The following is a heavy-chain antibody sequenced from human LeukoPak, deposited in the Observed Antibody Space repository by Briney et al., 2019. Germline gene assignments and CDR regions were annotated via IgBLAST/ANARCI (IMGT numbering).Heavy chain of an antibody. Sequence: GGSLRLSCAASGFTFSSYAMSWVRQAPGKGLEWVSAISGSGGSTYYADSVKGRFTISRDNSKNTLYLQMNSLRAEDTAVYYCAGKQDSSGYYSDYWGQGTLVTVSS. J-gene: IGHJ4*02. CDR1: GFTFSSYA. CDR3: AGKQDSSGYYSDY. CDR2: ISGSGGST. D-gene: IGHD3-22*01. V-gene: IGHV3-23*01.